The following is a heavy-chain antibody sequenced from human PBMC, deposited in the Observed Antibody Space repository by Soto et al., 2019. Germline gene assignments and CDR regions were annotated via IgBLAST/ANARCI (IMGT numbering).Heavy chain of an antibody. CDR1: GFTFSNDW. CDR3: IKVLTRGVGVPRFYFHS. D-gene: IGHD2-21*02. J-gene: IGHJ4*02. CDR2: INADGGST. V-gene: IGHV3-74*01. Sequence: GGSLRLSCAASGFTFSNDWMHWVRQAPGKGLEWVSRINADGGSTHYADSVRGRFTISRDNAKNTLFLQLNSLRVEDTAIYYCIKVLTRGVGVPRFYFHSRGPGTPVNVSS.